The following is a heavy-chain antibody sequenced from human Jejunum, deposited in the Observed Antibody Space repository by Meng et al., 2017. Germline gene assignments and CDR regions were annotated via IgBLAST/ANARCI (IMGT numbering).Heavy chain of an antibody. D-gene: IGHD2-8*02. CDR3: AKNGAYCLEY. V-gene: IGHV4-4*02. Sequence: QVQVQESGPGRGKPSGTLSLTCAVSGGSISSGHWWSWVRQSPGEGLQWIGEIHHSGRVTYNPSLKSRVAISVDMSKNQFSLELSSVTAADTAVYYCAKNGAYCLEYWGQGTLVTVSS. CDR1: GGSISSGHW. CDR2: IHHSGRV. J-gene: IGHJ4*02.